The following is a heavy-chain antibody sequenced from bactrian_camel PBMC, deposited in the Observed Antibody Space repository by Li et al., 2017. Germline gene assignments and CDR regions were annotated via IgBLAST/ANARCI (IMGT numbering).Heavy chain of an antibody. V-gene: IGHV3S61*01. Sequence: HVQLVESGGGLVQPGGSLRLSCVASDMNYNMGWFRQAPGKEREGVACSRFGIGDAYYHDTVKGRFSITRDNDKNTMNLQMNSLGPEDTAMYYCAADPTTYDCASTSWAYWGQGTQVTVS. CDR3: AADPTTYDCASTSWAY. D-gene: IGHD2*01. J-gene: IGHJ4*01. CDR1: DMNYN. CDR2: SRFGIGDA.